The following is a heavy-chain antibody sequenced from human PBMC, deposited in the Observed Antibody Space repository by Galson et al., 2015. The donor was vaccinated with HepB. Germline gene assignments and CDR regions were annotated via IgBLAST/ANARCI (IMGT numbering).Heavy chain of an antibody. Sequence: SVKVSCKASGYTFTSYYMHWVRQAPGQGLEWMGIINPSGGSTSYAQKFQGRVTMTRDTSTSTVYMELSSLRSEDTAVYYCARDRRGGHYPKIPYYWGQGTLVTVSS. CDR3: ARDRRGGHYPKIPYY. D-gene: IGHD3-10*01. V-gene: IGHV1-46*01. CDR2: INPSGGST. CDR1: GYTFTSYY. J-gene: IGHJ4*02.